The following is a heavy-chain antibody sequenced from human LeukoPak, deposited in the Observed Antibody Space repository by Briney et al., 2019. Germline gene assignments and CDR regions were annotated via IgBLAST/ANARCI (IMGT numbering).Heavy chain of an antibody. D-gene: IGHD2-15*01. CDR1: GFTFSSYA. CDR3: ANLGWGGAFDI. J-gene: IGHJ3*02. V-gene: IGHV3-30*18. CDR2: ISYDGSNK. Sequence: GGSLRLSCAASGFTFSSYAMSWVRQAPGKGLEWVAVISYDGSNKYYADSVKGRFTISRDNSKNTLYLQMNSLRAEDTAVYYCANLGWGGAFDIWGQGTMVTVSS.